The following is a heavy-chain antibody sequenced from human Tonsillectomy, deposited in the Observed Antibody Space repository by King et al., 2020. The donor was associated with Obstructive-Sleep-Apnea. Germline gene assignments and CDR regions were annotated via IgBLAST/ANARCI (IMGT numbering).Heavy chain of an antibody. CDR2: MYYSGST. CDR3: ARGRSPTYYDSSGYYDY. V-gene: IGHV4-39*07. Sequence: QLQESGPGLVKPSETLSLTCAVSGGSISSSSYYWDWIRQPPGKGLEWIGSMYYSGSTYHNPSLKSRVTVSVDTSKKQFSLKLTSVTAADTAVYYCARGRSPTYYDSSGYYDYWGQGILVTVSS. J-gene: IGHJ4*02. CDR1: GGSISSSSYY. D-gene: IGHD3-22*01.